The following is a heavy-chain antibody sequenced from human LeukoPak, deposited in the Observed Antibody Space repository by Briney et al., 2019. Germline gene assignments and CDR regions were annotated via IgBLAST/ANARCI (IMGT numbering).Heavy chain of an antibody. CDR2: ISAYNGNA. Sequence: ASVKVSCKASGYTFTSYGISWVRQAPGQGLEWMGWISAYNGNANYAQKLQGRVTMTTDTSTSTAYMELRSLRSDDTAVYYCARDYYDSSGYYFVYWGQGTLVTISS. D-gene: IGHD3-22*01. CDR3: ARDYYDSSGYYFVY. CDR1: GYTFTSYG. J-gene: IGHJ4*02. V-gene: IGHV1-18*01.